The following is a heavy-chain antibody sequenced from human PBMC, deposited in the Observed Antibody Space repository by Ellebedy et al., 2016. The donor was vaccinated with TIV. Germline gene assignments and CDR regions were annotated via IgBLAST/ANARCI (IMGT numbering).Heavy chain of an antibody. CDR1: GFTFLDYP. V-gene: IGHV3-9*01. J-gene: IGHJ6*02. CDR2: INWKGNSA. Sequence: SLKISXAASGFTFLDYPMHWVRHAPGKGLEWIAGINWKGNSAAYADSVMGRFTISRENAKNSLSLQMTSLTIEDTALYYCAKDMRADASMDDYFYSGMDVWGQGTTVTVSS. CDR3: AKDMRADASMDDYFYSGMDV. D-gene: IGHD5-18*01.